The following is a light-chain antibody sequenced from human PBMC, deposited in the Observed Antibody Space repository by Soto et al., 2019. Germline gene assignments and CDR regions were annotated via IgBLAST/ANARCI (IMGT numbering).Light chain of an antibody. J-gene: IGKJ1*01. CDR3: QQYYSRRT. CDR2: KAS. CDR1: QTISSW. V-gene: IGKV1-5*03. Sequence: MQRTQAPSTLSGSFGDRVTVTCRAIQTISSWLAWYQQKPGKAPKLLIYKASTLKSGVPSRFSGSGSGTEFTLTISSLQPDDSATYYCQQYYSRRTFGQGTKVDIK.